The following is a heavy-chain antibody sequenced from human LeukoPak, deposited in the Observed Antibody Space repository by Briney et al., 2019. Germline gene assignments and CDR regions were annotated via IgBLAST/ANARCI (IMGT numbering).Heavy chain of an antibody. V-gene: IGHV3-15*01. D-gene: IGHD1-7*01. CDR2: IKNKGEGETT. J-gene: IGHJ4*02. CDR3: VWNSEHYFDF. CDR1: GFTFTNAW. Sequence: GGSLRLSCAASGFTFTNAWMSWVRQAPGKGLEWVGRIKNKGEGETTDYAAPVKGRFTISRDDSENTLFLQMHSLETEDTALYYCVWNSEHYFDFWGQGPLVTVSS.